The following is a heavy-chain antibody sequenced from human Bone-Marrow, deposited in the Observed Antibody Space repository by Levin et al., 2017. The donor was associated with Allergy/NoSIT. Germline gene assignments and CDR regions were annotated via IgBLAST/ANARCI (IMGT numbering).Heavy chain of an antibody. CDR2: ITGSGGTT. J-gene: IGHJ4*02. D-gene: IGHD5-12*01. Sequence: GGSLRLSCAASGFTFSSYAMSWVRQAPGKGLEWVSAITGSGGTTYYAVSVRGRFTVSRDNSKSTLYLQMNSLRAEDTAVYYCAKDPDSGSQGYFDYWGQGTLVTVSS. CDR1: GFTFSSYA. CDR3: AKDPDSGSQGYFDY. V-gene: IGHV3-23*01.